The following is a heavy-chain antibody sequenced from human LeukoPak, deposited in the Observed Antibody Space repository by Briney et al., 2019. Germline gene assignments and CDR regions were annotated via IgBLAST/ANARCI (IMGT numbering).Heavy chain of an antibody. V-gene: IGHV3-23*01. CDR2: ISGSGGST. J-gene: IGHJ4*02. Sequence: PGGSLRLSCAAPGFTFSSYAMSWVRQAPGKGLEWVSAISGSGGSTYYADSVKGRFTISRDNSKNTLYLQMNSLRAEDTAVYYCAKDPYYDILTGYSDYWGQGTLVTVSS. D-gene: IGHD3-9*01. CDR3: AKDPYYDILTGYSDY. CDR1: GFTFSSYA.